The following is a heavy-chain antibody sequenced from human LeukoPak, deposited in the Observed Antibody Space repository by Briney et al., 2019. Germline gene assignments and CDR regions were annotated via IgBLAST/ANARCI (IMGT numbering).Heavy chain of an antibody. D-gene: IGHD3-10*01. J-gene: IGHJ4*02. CDR2: ISAYNGNT. CDR3: ARDVAASGIQGY. CDR1: GYTFTSYG. V-gene: IGHV1-18*01. Sequence: ASVTVSCKASGYTFTSYGISWVRQAPGQGLEWMGWISAYNGNTNYAQKLQGRVTITTDTSTSTAYMELRSLRSDDTAVYYCARDVAASGIQGYWGQGTLVTVSS.